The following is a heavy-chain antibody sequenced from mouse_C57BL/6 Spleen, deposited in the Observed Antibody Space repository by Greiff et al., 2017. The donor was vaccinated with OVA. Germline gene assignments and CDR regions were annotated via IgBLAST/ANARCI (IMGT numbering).Heavy chain of an antibody. D-gene: IGHD2-13*01. CDR3: GRGETGAMDY. CDR1: GYAFTSSW. CDR2: IYPGDGDT. V-gene: IGHV1-82*01. J-gene: IGHJ4*01. Sequence: VKLMESGPELVKPGASVKISCKASGYAFTSSWMNWVKQRPGQGLEWIGRIYPGDGDTNYNGKFKGKATLTADKSSSTASMPLSSLTSEDSAVYCCGRGETGAMDYWGQGTSVTVSS.